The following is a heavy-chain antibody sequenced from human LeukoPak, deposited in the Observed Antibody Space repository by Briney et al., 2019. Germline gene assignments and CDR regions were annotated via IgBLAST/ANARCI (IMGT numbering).Heavy chain of an antibody. CDR2: ISWNSGSI. Sequence: PGRSLRLSCAASGFTFDDYAMHWVRQAPGKGLEWVSGISWNSGSIGYADSVKGRFTISRDNAKNSLYLQMNSLRAEDMALYYWAKDFGPEGGIAAAATPFDYWGQGTLVTVSS. CDR3: AKDFGPEGGIAAAATPFDY. D-gene: IGHD6-13*01. V-gene: IGHV3-9*03. J-gene: IGHJ4*02. CDR1: GFTFDDYA.